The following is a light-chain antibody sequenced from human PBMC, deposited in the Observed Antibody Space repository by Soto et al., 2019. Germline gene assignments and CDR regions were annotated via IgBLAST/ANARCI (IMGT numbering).Light chain of an antibody. Sequence: EIVMTQSPATLSVSPGERATLSCRASQSVGSDLAWYQQKPGQAPRLLIYGASTRATGIPARFSGSGSGTEFTLTISGLQSEDFAVYYCQQYNGWPPRTFGQGTKVEIK. CDR3: QQYNGWPPRT. CDR1: QSVGSD. V-gene: IGKV3-15*01. CDR2: GAS. J-gene: IGKJ1*01.